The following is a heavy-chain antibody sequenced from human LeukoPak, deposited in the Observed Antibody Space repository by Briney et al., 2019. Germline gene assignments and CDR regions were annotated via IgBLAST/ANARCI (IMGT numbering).Heavy chain of an antibody. Sequence: GGSLRLSCAASGFTFSSYAMHWVRQAPGKGLEWVAVISYDGSNKYYADSVKGRFTISRDNSKNTLYLQMNSPRAEDTAVYYCARGDGYKGDFDYWGQGTLVTVSS. J-gene: IGHJ4*02. CDR2: ISYDGSNK. CDR3: ARGDGYKGDFDY. V-gene: IGHV3-30*01. D-gene: IGHD5-24*01. CDR1: GFTFSSYA.